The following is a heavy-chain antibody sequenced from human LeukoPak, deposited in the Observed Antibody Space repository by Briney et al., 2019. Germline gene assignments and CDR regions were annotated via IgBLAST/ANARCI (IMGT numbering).Heavy chain of an antibody. CDR2: INHSGST. J-gene: IGHJ6*03. CDR3: ARANTIFGVVTISYYYYMDV. V-gene: IGHV4-34*01. D-gene: IGHD3-3*01. Sequence: SETLSLTCAVYGGSFSGYYWSWIRQPPGRGLEWIGEINHSGSTNYNPYLKSRVTISVVTSKNQFSLKLSSVTAADTAVYYCARANTIFGVVTISYYYYMDVWGKGTTVTVSS. CDR1: GGSFSGYY.